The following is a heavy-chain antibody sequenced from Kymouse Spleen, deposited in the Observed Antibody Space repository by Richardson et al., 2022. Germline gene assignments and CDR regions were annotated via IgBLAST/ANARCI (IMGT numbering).Heavy chain of an antibody. CDR1: GGSFSGYY. V-gene: IGHV4-34*01. Sequence: QVQLQQWGAGLLKPSETLSLTCAVYGGSFSGYYWSWIRQPPGKGLEWIGEINHSGSTNYNPSLKSRVTISVDTSKNQFSLKLSSVTAADTAVYYCARGGGSGSPYFDYWGQGTLVTVSS. J-gene: IGHJ4*02. D-gene: IGHD3-10*01. CDR3: ARGGGSGSPYFDY. CDR2: INHSGST.